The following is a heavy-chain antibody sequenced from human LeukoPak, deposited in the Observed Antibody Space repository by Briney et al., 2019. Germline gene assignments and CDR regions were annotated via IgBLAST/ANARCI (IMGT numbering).Heavy chain of an antibody. V-gene: IGHV3-21*01. CDR3: AREGEGSSGQDY. CDR1: GFTFSSYS. Sequence: GGSLRLSCAASGFTFSSYSMNWVRQAPGKGLEWVSSISSSSSYIYYADSVKGRFTISRDNAKNSLYLQMNSLRAEDTAVYYCAREGEGSSGQDYRGQGTLVTVSS. J-gene: IGHJ4*02. D-gene: IGHD6-25*01. CDR2: ISSSSSYI.